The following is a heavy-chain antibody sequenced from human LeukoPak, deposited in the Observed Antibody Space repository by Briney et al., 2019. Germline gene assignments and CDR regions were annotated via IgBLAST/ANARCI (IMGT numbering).Heavy chain of an antibody. D-gene: IGHD6-6*01. CDR2: IYYSGST. V-gene: IGHV4-59*01. CDR3: ARDRYSSSSEGWFDP. J-gene: IGHJ5*02. Sequence: SETLSLTCTVSGGSISSYYWSWIRQPPGKGLEWIGYIYYSGSTNYNPSLKSRVTISVDTSKNQFSLKLSSVTAADTAVYYCARDRYSSSSEGWFDPWGQGTLVTVSS. CDR1: GGSISSYY.